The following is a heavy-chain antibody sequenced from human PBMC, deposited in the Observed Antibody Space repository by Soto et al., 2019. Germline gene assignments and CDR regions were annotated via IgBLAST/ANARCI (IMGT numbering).Heavy chain of an antibody. CDR1: GLTVSSNY. V-gene: IGHV3-53*01. J-gene: IGHJ6*02. D-gene: IGHD3-10*01. CDR3: ARDRMVIGMDV. Sequence: EVQLVESGGGLIQPGGSLRLSCAASGLTVSSNYMSWVRQAPGKGLEWVSVIYSGGSTYYADSVKGRFTISRDNSKNTIFLQMNSLIAEDTATYYCARDRMVIGMDVWGQGTTVTVSS. CDR2: IYSGGST.